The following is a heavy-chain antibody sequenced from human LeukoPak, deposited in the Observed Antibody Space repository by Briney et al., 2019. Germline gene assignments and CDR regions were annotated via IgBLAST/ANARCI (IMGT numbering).Heavy chain of an antibody. CDR3: ASSYFYDGNRYFDY. J-gene: IGHJ4*02. D-gene: IGHD3-22*01. CDR2: IYYTGST. Sequence: ASETLSLTCNVSGVSITSYYWNWIRQPPGKGLEWIGYIYYTGSTNSNPSLKSRLTISLDTSKKQFSLKLSSVTAADTAIYYWASSYFYDGNRYFDYWGQGALVTVSS. V-gene: IGHV4-59*08. CDR1: GVSITSYY.